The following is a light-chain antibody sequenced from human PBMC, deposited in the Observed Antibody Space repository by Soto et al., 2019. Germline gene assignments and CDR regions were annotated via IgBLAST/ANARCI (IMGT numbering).Light chain of an antibody. CDR2: NVS. CDR1: SSDVGGYNY. V-gene: IGLV2-11*01. Sequence: QSALTQPRSVSGSPGQSVTISCTGTSSDVGGYNYVSWYQQHPGNAPNLMIYNVSKRPSGVPDLFSGSKSGNTASLTISGLQAEEEADYYCCSYAGSFTFLVFGGGTKLTVL. CDR3: CSYAGSFTFLV. J-gene: IGLJ2*01.